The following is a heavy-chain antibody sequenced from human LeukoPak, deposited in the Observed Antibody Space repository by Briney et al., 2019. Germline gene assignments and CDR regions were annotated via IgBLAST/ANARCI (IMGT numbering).Heavy chain of an antibody. V-gene: IGHV3-21*01. D-gene: IGHD3-22*01. Sequence: GGSLRLSCAASGFTFSSYSMNWVRQAPGKGLEWVSSISSSSSYIYYADSVKGRFTISRDNAKNSLYLQMNSLRAEDTAVYYCASYDSSDDAFDIWGQGTMVTVSS. CDR3: ASYDSSDDAFDI. J-gene: IGHJ3*02. CDR2: ISSSSSYI. CDR1: GFTFSSYS.